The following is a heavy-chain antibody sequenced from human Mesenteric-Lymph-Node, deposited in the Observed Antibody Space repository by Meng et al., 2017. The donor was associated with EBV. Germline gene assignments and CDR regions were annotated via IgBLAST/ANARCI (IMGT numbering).Heavy chain of an antibody. Sequence: QVRLGQSGAEVKEPGASLKVSCKASGYTVTDYYLHWVRQAPGQGLEWMGRINPKTGVTDYAQRFQGRVIVTRDTSISTAFMDLSRLKSDDTAMYYCARAIQGYDSSWYEFDHWGQGTLVTVSS. J-gene: IGHJ4*02. CDR1: GYTVTDYY. CDR3: ARAIQGYDSSWYEFDH. D-gene: IGHD6-13*01. CDR2: INPKTGVT. V-gene: IGHV1-2*06.